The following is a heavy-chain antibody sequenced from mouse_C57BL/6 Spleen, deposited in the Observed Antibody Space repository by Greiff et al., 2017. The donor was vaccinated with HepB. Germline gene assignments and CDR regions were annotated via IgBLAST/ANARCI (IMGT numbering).Heavy chain of an antibody. CDR3: AREEGDGYDGFAY. D-gene: IGHD2-2*01. Sequence: QVQLQQSGAELVKPGASVKISCKASGYAFSSYWMNWVKQRPGKGLEWIGQIYPGDGDTNYNGKFKGKATLTADKSSSTAYMQLSSLTSEDSAVYFCAREEGDGYDGFAYWGQGTLVTVSA. V-gene: IGHV1-80*01. CDR2: IYPGDGDT. J-gene: IGHJ3*01. CDR1: GYAFSSYW.